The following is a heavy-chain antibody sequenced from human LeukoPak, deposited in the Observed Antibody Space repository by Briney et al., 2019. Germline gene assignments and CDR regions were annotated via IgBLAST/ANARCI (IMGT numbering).Heavy chain of an antibody. CDR3: ARWPEGSWLQFDYYYGMDV. D-gene: IGHD5-24*01. Sequence: GGSLRLSCAASGFTFSSYSMNWVRQAPGKGLEWVSYISSSSSTIYYADSVKGRFTISRDNARNSLYLQMNSLRAEDTAVYYCARWPEGSWLQFDYYYGMDVWGQGTTVTVSS. V-gene: IGHV3-48*04. J-gene: IGHJ6*02. CDR1: GFTFSSYS. CDR2: ISSSSSTI.